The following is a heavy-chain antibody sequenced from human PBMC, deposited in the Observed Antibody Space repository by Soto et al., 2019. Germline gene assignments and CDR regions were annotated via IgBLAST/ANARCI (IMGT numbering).Heavy chain of an antibody. CDR1: GCSISSSSHY. J-gene: IGHJ4*02. CDR2: MYYRGST. V-gene: IGHV4-39*01. D-gene: IGHD1-20*01. CDR3: AKRIPGRGFDY. Sequence: QLQLQESGPGLVKPSETLSLTCTVSGCSISSSSHYWGWIRQPPGKGREWNGSMYYRGSTSYNPSIKSRVAISVDIYIKQFSLNLSSVRAAHTAVYSCAKRIPGRGFDYWGEGTLVAVSS.